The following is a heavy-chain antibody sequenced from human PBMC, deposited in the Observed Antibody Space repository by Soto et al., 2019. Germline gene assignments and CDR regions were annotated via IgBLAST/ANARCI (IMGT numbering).Heavy chain of an antibody. D-gene: IGHD2-15*01. CDR3: AREPNDCSGGSCRTPLDY. CDR2: IYYSGST. J-gene: IGHJ4*02. CDR1: GGSISSSSYY. Sequence: PSETLSLTCTVSGGSISSSSYYWGWIRQPPGKGLEWIGSIYYSGSTYYNPSLKSRVTISVDTSKNQFSLKLSSVTAADTAVYYCAREPNDCSGGSCRTPLDYRGQGTLVTVSS. V-gene: IGHV4-39*02.